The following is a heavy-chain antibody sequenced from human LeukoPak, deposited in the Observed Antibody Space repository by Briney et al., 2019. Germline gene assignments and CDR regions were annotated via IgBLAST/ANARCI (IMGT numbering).Heavy chain of an antibody. D-gene: IGHD3-3*01. Sequence: GASVKVSCKASGYTFTSYYMHWVRQAPGQGLEWMGIINPSGGSTSYAQKFQGRVTMTRDMSTSTVYMELSSLRSEDTAVYYCARGTHYDFRSGYYRHVYFDYWGQGTLVTVSS. V-gene: IGHV1-46*01. CDR1: GYTFTSYY. CDR3: ARGTHYDFRSGYYRHVYFDY. J-gene: IGHJ4*02. CDR2: INPSGGST.